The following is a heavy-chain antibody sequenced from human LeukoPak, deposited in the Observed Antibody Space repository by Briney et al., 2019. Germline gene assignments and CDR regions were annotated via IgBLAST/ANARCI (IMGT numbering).Heavy chain of an antibody. Sequence: PGGSLRLSCAASGFTFSSYSMNWVRQAPGKGLEWVSSISSSSSYIYYADSVKGRFTISRDNAKNSLYLQMNSLRAEDTAVYYCARDADPPGSLGVWGQGTTVTVSS. D-gene: IGHD3-10*01. J-gene: IGHJ6*02. CDR3: ARDADPPGSLGV. CDR2: ISSSSSYI. CDR1: GFTFSSYS. V-gene: IGHV3-21*01.